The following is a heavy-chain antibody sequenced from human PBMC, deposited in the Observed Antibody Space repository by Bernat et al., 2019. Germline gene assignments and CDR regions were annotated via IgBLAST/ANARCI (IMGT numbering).Heavy chain of an antibody. CDR3: ARDGSYCSGGSCYSFHDASDI. V-gene: IGHV3-11*01. J-gene: IGHJ3*02. CDR2: ISSSGSTI. D-gene: IGHD2-15*01. Sequence: QVQLVESGGGLVKPGGSLRLSCAASGFTFSDYYMSWIRQAPGKGLEWVSDISSSGSTIYYADSVKGRFTISRDNAKNSLYLQMNSLRAEDTAVYYCARDGSYCSGGSCYSFHDASDIWGQGTMVTVSS. CDR1: GFTFSDYY.